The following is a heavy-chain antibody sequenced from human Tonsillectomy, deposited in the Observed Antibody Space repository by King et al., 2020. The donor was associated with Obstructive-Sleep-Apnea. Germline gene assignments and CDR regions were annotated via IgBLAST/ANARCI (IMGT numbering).Heavy chain of an antibody. J-gene: IGHJ4*02. Sequence: QLQESGPGLVKPSETLSLTCTVSGDSISTGIYYWGWIRQPPGKGLEWIGSIYYSGATYYNPSLKSRVTISVDTSKNQFSLRLRSVTAADTAVYYCARESWITMVRGVIITDSHWGQGTLVTVSS. V-gene: IGHV4-39*07. CDR1: GDSISTGIYY. D-gene: IGHD3-10*01. CDR3: ARESWITMVRGVIITDSH. CDR2: IYYSGAT.